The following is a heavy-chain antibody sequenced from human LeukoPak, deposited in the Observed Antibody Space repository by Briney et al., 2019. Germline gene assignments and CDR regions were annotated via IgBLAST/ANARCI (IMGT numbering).Heavy chain of an antibody. CDR2: INHRGST. Sequence: SSETLSLTCAVYGGSFTDYYWGWIRQPPGKGLEWIGEINHRGSTNYNSSLKSRVTISVDRSKNQLSLKLSSVTAADTAVYFCARVPHSTSSIDYWGQGAPVTVSS. D-gene: IGHD6-6*01. CDR1: GGSFTDYY. J-gene: IGHJ4*02. V-gene: IGHV4-34*01. CDR3: ARVPHSTSSIDY.